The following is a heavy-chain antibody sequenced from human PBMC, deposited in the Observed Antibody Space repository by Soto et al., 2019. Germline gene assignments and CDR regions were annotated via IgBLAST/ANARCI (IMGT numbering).Heavy chain of an antibody. CDR2: ISSNGGST. CDR1: GFTFSSYA. J-gene: IGHJ6*03. Sequence: GGSLRLSCAASGFTFSSYAMHWVRQAPGKGLEYVSAISSNGGSTYYANSVKGRFTISRDNSKNTLYLQMGSLRAEDMAVYYCASSLSYYYYYMDVWGKATTVTVSS. V-gene: IGHV3-64*01. CDR3: ASSLSYYYYYMDV.